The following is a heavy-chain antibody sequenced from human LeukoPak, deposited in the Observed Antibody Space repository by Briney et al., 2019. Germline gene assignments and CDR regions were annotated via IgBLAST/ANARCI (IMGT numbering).Heavy chain of an antibody. D-gene: IGHD1-26*01. V-gene: IGHV4-4*02. CDR3: ARAPLSGTYYTDAFDI. J-gene: IGHJ3*02. CDR2: IHHSGST. Sequence: SETLSLTCAVSGGSISTNNWWPWVRQPPGKGLEWIGEIHHSGSTDYNPSLKSRVTISPDKSKNQFSLTLTSVTAADTAVYFCARAPLSGTYYTDAFDIWGQGTMVTVSS. CDR1: GGSISTNNW.